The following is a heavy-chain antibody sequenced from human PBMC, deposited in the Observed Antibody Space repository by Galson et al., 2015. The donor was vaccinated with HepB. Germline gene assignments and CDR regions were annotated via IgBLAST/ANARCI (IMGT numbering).Heavy chain of an antibody. CDR3: ARDPLYYDFGSSYYTVEYGMDV. CDR1: GFTFSSYW. V-gene: IGHV3-74*01. D-gene: IGHD3-3*01. J-gene: IGHJ6*02. CDR2: INSDRSST. Sequence: SVRLSCAASGFTFSSYWMPWVRQAPGKGLVWVSRINSDRSSTSYADSLQGRFTISRDNAKNTLYLQMNSLRAEDTAVYYCARDPLYYDFGSSYYTVEYGMDVWGQGTTVTVSS.